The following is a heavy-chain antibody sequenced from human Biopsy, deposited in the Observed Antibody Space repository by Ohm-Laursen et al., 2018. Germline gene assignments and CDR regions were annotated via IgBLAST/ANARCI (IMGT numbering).Heavy chain of an antibody. V-gene: IGHV1-69*17. D-gene: IGHD3-3*01. J-gene: IGHJ4*02. Sequence: SSVKVSCKASGGTFSNYAISWVRQAPGEGLEWMGGIIAVFGLVNYAPKFQGRVSITADKSTTTAYMELSNLKSEDTAVYYCATPFQYYDSWGGYPPFDHWGQGTLVTVSS. CDR1: GGTFSNYA. CDR2: IIAVFGLV. CDR3: ATPFQYYDSWGGYPPFDH.